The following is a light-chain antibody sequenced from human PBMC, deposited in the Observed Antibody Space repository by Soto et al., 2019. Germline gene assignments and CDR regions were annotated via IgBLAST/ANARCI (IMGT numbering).Light chain of an antibody. Sequence: QSALTQPASVSGSPGQSITISCTGTSSDVGGYNYVSWYQQYPGKAPKLMIYEVTHRPSGVSNRFSGSKSGNTASLTISGLQAEDEANYYCSSYRSTSFYVFGTGTKLTVL. CDR2: EVT. V-gene: IGLV2-14*01. CDR1: SSDVGGYNY. J-gene: IGLJ1*01. CDR3: SSYRSTSFYV.